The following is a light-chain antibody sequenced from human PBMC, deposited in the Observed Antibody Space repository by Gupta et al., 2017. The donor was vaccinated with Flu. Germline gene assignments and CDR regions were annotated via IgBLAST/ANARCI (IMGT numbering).Light chain of an antibody. J-gene: IGLJ3*02. CDR2: EVN. V-gene: IGLV2-14*01. CDR3: CSYTSASTGV. Sequence: QSSLTQPASVSGSPGQPLPISCTGTSSDVGAYGFVSWYQQHPGKVPKLIIYEVNKRPSGVSNRFSGSVSGNTASLTISGLQAEDEADYYCCSYTSASTGVFGGGTKVTVL. CDR1: SSDVGAYGF.